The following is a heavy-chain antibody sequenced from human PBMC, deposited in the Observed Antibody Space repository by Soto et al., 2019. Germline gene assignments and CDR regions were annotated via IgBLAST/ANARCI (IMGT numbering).Heavy chain of an antibody. CDR1: GYSFSSYG. J-gene: IGHJ6*02. Sequence: ASVKVSCKASGYSFSSYGITWVRQAPGQGLEWLGWISPYNDDTKYAQRLQGRVTMTTDTSTRTAYMDIRGLRSDDTAIYYCARGGYYDSSGARNYHYYGMDVWCQGTTVTVSS. D-gene: IGHD3-22*01. CDR2: ISPYNDDT. V-gene: IGHV1-18*01. CDR3: ARGGYYDSSGARNYHYYGMDV.